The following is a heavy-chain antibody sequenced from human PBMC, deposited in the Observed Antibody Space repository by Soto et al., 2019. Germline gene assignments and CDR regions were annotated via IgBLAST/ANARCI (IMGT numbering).Heavy chain of an antibody. Sequence: QIRLVQSGGEVRTPGASVKVSCKASGYTFSSYGITWVRQAPGQGLEWLGWINPSSGETNYAQKFQGRVTVTTDTSTTTGDMDLRNLTFDDTAVYYCARDWYPRFDPWGQGTLVTVSS. CDR3: ARDWYPRFDP. D-gene: IGHD6-13*01. CDR2: INPSSGET. CDR1: GYTFSSYG. V-gene: IGHV1-18*01. J-gene: IGHJ5*02.